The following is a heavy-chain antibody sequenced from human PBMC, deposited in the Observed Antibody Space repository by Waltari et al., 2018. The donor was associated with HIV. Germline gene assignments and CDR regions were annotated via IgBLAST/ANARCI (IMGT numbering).Heavy chain of an antibody. V-gene: IGHV3-9*01. CDR2: ISWNSGTK. CDR3: AKDTSIGSGWKNVFDI. Sequence: EDHLVESGGGLVQPGGSLRLSCAASGFTFDDYAMHWVRQGPGKGREWVSGISWNSGTKDYADSVKGRFSISRDNAKSFLYLQMNSLKTEDTALYYCAKDTSIGSGWKNVFDIWGQGIMVTVSS. D-gene: IGHD6-19*01. J-gene: IGHJ3*02. CDR1: GFTFDDYA.